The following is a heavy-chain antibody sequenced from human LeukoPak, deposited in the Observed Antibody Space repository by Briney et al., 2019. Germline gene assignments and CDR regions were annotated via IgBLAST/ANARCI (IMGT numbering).Heavy chain of an antibody. CDR1: GGSFSSSSYY. J-gene: IGHJ4*02. CDR2: IYYSGST. CDR3: ARESPPGDYGSYYFDY. D-gene: IGHD4-17*01. Sequence: SETLSLTCTVSGGSFSSSSYYWGWIRQPPGKGLEWIGSIYYSGSTYYNPSLKSRVTISVDTSKNQFSLKLSSVTAADTAVYYCARESPPGDYGSYYFDYWGQGTLVTVSS. V-gene: IGHV4-39*07.